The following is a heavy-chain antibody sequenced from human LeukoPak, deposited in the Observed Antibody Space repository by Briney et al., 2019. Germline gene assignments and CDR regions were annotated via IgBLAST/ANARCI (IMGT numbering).Heavy chain of an antibody. V-gene: IGHV3-21*01. J-gene: IGHJ4*02. CDR3: ARDPRGDTAGYY. Sequence: GGSLRLSCAASGFTFSSYSMNWVRQAPGRGLEWVSSISSSSYIYYADSVKGRFTISRDNAKNSLYLQMNSLRAEDTAVYYCARDPRGDTAGYYWGQGTLVTVSS. CDR1: GFTFSSYS. CDR2: ISSSSYI. D-gene: IGHD5-18*01.